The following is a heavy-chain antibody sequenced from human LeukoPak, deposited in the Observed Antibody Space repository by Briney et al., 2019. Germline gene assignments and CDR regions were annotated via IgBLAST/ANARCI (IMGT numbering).Heavy chain of an antibody. J-gene: IGHJ4*02. V-gene: IGHV3-21*01. D-gene: IGHD3-22*01. CDR2: ISSSSYI. Sequence: GGSLRLSCAASGFTFSSYSMNWVRQAPGKGLEWVSSISSSSYIYYADSVKGRFTISRDNAKNSLYLQMNSLRAEDTAVYYCAREPTSYYYDSTLFDYWGQGTLVTVSS. CDR3: AREPTSYYYDSTLFDY. CDR1: GFTFSSYS.